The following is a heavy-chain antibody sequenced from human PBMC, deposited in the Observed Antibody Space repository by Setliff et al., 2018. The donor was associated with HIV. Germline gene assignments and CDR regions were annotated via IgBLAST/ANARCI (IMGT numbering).Heavy chain of an antibody. CDR1: GGSISSGDYY. Sequence: TLSLTCSVSGGSISSGDYYWTWIRQHPGKGLEWIGYIYYSGSTYYNPSLKSRVTISVDTSKNQFSLKLSSVTAADTAIYYCATKPRPIVVVPAATFWYFDLWGRGTLVTVS. CDR2: IYYSGST. J-gene: IGHJ2*01. CDR3: ATKPRPIVVVPAATFWYFDL. D-gene: IGHD2-2*01. V-gene: IGHV4-31*03.